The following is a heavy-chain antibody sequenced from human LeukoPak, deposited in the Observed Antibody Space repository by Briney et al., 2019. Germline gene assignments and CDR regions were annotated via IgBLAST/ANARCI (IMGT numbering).Heavy chain of an antibody. CDR3: ATAGLGPYTVTTDDYWYFDL. CDR1: GYTLSELS. CDR2: FDPEDGET. J-gene: IGHJ2*01. V-gene: IGHV1-24*01. Sequence: ASVKVSCKVSGYTLSELSMHWVRQAPGQGLEWMGGFDPEDGETIYTQKFQGRVTMTEDTSTDTAYMELSSLRSEDTAVYYCATAGLGPYTVTTDDYWYFDLWGRGTLVTVSS. D-gene: IGHD4-17*01.